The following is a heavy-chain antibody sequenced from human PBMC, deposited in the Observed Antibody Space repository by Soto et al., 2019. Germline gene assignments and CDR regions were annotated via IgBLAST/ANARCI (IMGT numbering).Heavy chain of an antibody. CDR3: ARDLNYWSLLIDH. Sequence: GGSLRLSCTASGFSLSRYGLHWVRQAPGKGLEWVAGLWSDGIKTSYTDSVKGRFTISRDTSKNMLYLQMNSLGAEDTAVYYCARDLNYWSLLIDHWGQGALVTVSS. D-gene: IGHD2-15*01. CDR1: GFSLSRYG. V-gene: IGHV3-33*01. J-gene: IGHJ4*02. CDR2: LWSDGIKT.